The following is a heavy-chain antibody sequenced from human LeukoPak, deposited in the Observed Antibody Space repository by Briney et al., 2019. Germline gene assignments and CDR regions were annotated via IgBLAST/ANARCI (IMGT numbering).Heavy chain of an antibody. CDR1: GYTFTGYY. CDR2: INPKSGGT. CDR3: ARARSGDCSGGSCQPLEGSDWFDP. J-gene: IGHJ5*02. Sequence: GASVNVSCKASGYTFTGYYRHWVRQAPGQGLEGMGCINPKSGGTNYAQKFQGGVSMTRDTSISTAYMELSRLRSDDTAVYYCARARSGDCSGGSCQPLEGSDWFDPWGQGTLVSVSS. V-gene: IGHV1-2*02. D-gene: IGHD2-15*01.